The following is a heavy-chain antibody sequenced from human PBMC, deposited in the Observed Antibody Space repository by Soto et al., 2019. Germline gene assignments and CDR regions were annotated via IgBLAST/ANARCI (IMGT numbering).Heavy chain of an antibody. D-gene: IGHD6-25*01. CDR2: ISSSSSYI. J-gene: IGHJ6*02. CDR3: ARMGSQRYYYYGMDV. Sequence: EVQLVESGGGLVKPGGSLRLSCAASGFTFSSYSMNWVRQAPGKGLEWVSSISSSSSYIYYADSVKGRFTISRDNAKNSLDLHMNSLRAEDTDVYYCARMGSQRYYYYGMDVCGQGTTVTVSS. CDR1: GFTFSSYS. V-gene: IGHV3-21*01.